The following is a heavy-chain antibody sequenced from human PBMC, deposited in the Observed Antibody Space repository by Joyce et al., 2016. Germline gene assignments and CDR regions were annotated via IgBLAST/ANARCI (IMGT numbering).Heavy chain of an antibody. CDR1: RFTFSSYS. V-gene: IGHV3-21*01. CDR3: ARSSYTNGIFDY. J-gene: IGHJ4*02. D-gene: IGHD2-8*01. CDR2: LSSSSSYI. Sequence: EVQLVESGGGLVKPGGSLRLSCAASRFTFSSYSMSWVRQAPGKGLEWVSSLSSSSSYIKYTDSVKGRFTISRDNAKNSLYLQMNSLRVEDTAVYYCARSSYTNGIFDYWGQGTLVTVSS.